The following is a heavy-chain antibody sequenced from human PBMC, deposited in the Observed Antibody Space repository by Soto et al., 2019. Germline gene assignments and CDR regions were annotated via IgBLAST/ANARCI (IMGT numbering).Heavy chain of an antibody. CDR1: GYTFTSYG. CDR3: ARSLWKQLDPDDAFEI. CDR2: ISAYNGNT. V-gene: IGHV1-18*01. J-gene: IGHJ3*02. Sequence: QVQLVQSGAEVKKPGASVKVSCKASGYTFTSYGIGWVRQAPGQGLEWMGWISAYNGNTNYAQKLQGRVTMTTDTSTSTAYMELRSLRSDDTAVYYCARSLWKQLDPDDAFEIWGQGTMVTVSS. D-gene: IGHD6-13*01.